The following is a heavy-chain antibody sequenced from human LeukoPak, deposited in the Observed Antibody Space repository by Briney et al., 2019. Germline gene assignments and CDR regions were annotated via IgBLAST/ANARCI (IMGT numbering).Heavy chain of an antibody. Sequence: ASVKVSCKVSGYTLSEVSMHWVRQPPGKGLEWMGGFSPENGEAVYAQKFQGRVTMTEDTSTDTATMDLSSLRSEDTAVYFCATYLSSSSSLFDYLGQGTLITVSS. J-gene: IGHJ4*02. D-gene: IGHD6-6*01. V-gene: IGHV1-24*01. CDR3: ATYLSSSSSLFDY. CDR1: GYTLSEVS. CDR2: FSPENGEA.